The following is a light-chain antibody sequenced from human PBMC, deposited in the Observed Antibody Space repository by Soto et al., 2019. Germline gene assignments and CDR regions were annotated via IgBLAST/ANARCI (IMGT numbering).Light chain of an antibody. V-gene: IGLV2-23*02. Sequence: QSALTQPASVSGSPGQSITISCTGTSSDVGNYNLVSWYQQYPGKAPNLVIFGVSERPSGISNRFSGSKSGNTASLTISGLQAEDEADYYCCSYAGPSTFVIFGGGTKVTVL. CDR3: CSYAGPSTFVI. CDR1: SSDVGNYNL. CDR2: GVS. J-gene: IGLJ2*01.